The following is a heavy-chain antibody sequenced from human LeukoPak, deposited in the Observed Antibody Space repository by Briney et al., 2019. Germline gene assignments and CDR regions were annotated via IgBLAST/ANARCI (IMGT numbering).Heavy chain of an antibody. CDR3: ARRSNWGTAFDY. Sequence: GESLKISCKGSGYSFTTCWIGWGRQMPGKGLEWMGIIYPDDSDTRYSPSFQGQVTISADKSISTAYLQWSSLKASDTAIYYCARRSNWGTAFDYWGQGTLVTVSS. D-gene: IGHD7-27*01. J-gene: IGHJ4*02. CDR2: IYPDDSDT. CDR1: GYSFTTCW. V-gene: IGHV5-51*01.